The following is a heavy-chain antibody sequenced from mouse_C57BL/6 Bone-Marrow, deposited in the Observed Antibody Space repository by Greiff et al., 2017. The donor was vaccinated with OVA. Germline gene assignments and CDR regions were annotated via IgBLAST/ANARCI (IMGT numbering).Heavy chain of an antibody. V-gene: IGHV1-64*01. Sequence: QVQLKQPGAELVKPGASVKLSCKASGYTFTSYWMHWVKQRPGQGLEWIGMIHPNSGSTNYNEKFKSKATLTVDKSSSTAYMQLSSLTSEDSAVYYCANLLIYYYGSSFFDYWGQGTTLTVSS. J-gene: IGHJ2*01. CDR1: GYTFTSYW. D-gene: IGHD1-1*01. CDR3: ANLLIYYYGSSFFDY. CDR2: IHPNSGST.